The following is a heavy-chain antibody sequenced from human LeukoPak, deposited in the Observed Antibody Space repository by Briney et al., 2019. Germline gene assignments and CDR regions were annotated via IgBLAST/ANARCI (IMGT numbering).Heavy chain of an antibody. V-gene: IGHV3-30*02. CDR3: ARARLGSTTSFYFDH. J-gene: IGHJ4*02. CDR2: IRYDGNSK. D-gene: IGHD1-26*01. CDR1: GFTFSSYW. Sequence: PGGSLRLSCAASGFTFSSYWMHWVRQAPGKGLEWMTFIRYDGNSKYYAGSVQGRFTLSRDNSKNTLYLQLDSLRGDDTAVYYCARARLGSTTSFYFDHWGQGALVTVSS.